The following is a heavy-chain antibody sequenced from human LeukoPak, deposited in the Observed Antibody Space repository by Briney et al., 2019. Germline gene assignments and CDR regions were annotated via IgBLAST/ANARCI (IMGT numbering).Heavy chain of an antibody. CDR2: ISSSSSYI. CDR1: GFTFSSYS. CDR3: ATYYYDSSGLI. V-gene: IGHV3-21*01. D-gene: IGHD3-22*01. J-gene: IGHJ4*02. Sequence: GGSLRLSCAASGFTFSSYSMNWVRQAPGKGLEWVSSISSSSSYIYYADSVKDRFTISRDNAKNSLYLLMYSLRAEDTAMYYCATYYYDSSGLIWGQGTLVTVSS.